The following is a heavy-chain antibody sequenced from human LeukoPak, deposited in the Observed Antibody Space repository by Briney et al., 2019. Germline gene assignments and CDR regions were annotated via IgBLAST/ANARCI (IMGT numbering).Heavy chain of an antibody. CDR2: INPGSGST. Sequence: ASVTVSCKASGYTFTSYFIHWVRQAPGQGLEWMGIINPGSGSTSYTQKFRDRVTMTGDKSTSTVNMELSSLRSEDTAVYYCVRDLGYYDSSGYPTHFDYWGQGTLVTVSS. CDR1: GYTFTSYF. J-gene: IGHJ4*02. D-gene: IGHD3-22*01. V-gene: IGHV1-46*01. CDR3: VRDLGYYDSSGYPTHFDY.